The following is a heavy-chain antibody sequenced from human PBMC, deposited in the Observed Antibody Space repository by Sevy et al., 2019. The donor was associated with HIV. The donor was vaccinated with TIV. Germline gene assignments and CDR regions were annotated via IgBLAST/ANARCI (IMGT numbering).Heavy chain of an antibody. Sequence: GGFLRLSCAASGFTFSNYAMSWVRQAPGKGLEWVSTISGSGGSTYYADSVKGRFTISRDNSKSTLYVQMNSLRAEDTAVYYCAKDPYSGSYRPDAFHIWGQGTVVTVSS. CDR2: ISGSGGST. J-gene: IGHJ3*02. CDR3: AKDPYSGSYRPDAFHI. CDR1: GFTFSNYA. V-gene: IGHV3-23*01. D-gene: IGHD1-26*01.